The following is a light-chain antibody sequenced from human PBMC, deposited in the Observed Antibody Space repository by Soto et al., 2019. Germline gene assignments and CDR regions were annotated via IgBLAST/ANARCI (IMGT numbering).Light chain of an antibody. V-gene: IGLV1-44*01. CDR1: SSNIGSNT. Sequence: QSVLTQPPSASGAPGQRVTISCSGSSSNIGSNTVNWYQQLPGTATKLLIYSNNQRPSVVPDRFSGSKSGTSASLAISGLQSEDEADYYCAAWDDSLNGLVFGGGTKLTVL. CDR2: SNN. J-gene: IGLJ2*01. CDR3: AAWDDSLNGLV.